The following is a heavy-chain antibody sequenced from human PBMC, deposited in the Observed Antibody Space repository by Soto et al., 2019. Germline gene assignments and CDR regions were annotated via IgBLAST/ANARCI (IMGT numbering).Heavy chain of an antibody. CDR1: GGTFSSYA. D-gene: IGHD2-2*01. CDR3: ANTQPLFFFRYYCGMDL. CDR2: IIPIFGTA. J-gene: IGHJ6*01. V-gene: IGHV1-69*13. Sequence: SVKVSCKASGGTFSSYAISWVRQAPGQGLEWMGGIIPIFGTANYAQKFQGRVTITADESTSTAYMELSSLRSEDTAVYYCANTQPLFFFRYYCGMDLWGQGTTVTLSS.